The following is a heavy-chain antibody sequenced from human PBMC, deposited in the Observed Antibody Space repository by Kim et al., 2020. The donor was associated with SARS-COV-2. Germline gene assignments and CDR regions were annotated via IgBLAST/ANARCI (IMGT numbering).Heavy chain of an antibody. J-gene: IGHJ4*02. V-gene: IGHV4-31*03. CDR1: GGSISSGGYY. CDR3: ARDYKGEGFGELYY. CDR2: IYYSGST. Sequence: SETLSLTCTVSGGSISSGGYYWSWIRQHPGKGLEWIGYIYYSGSTYYNPSLKSRVTISVDTSKNQFSLKLSSVTAADTAVYYCARDYKGEGFGELYYWGQGTLVTVSS. D-gene: IGHD3-10*01.